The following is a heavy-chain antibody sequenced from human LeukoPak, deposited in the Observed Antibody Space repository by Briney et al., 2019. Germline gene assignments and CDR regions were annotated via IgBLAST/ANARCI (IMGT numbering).Heavy chain of an antibody. V-gene: IGHV3-21*01. Sequence: PGGSLRLSCAASGFTFSSYSMTWVRQAPGKGLEWVSSMSSGSRYIYYADSVRGRFTISRDNAKNSLYLLMNSLRAEDTAVYYFARDRPTGASRLFVVQWGQGTLVTVSS. CDR1: GFTFSSYS. J-gene: IGHJ4*02. D-gene: IGHD3-3*01. CDR3: ARDRPTGASRLFVVQ. CDR2: MSSGSRYI.